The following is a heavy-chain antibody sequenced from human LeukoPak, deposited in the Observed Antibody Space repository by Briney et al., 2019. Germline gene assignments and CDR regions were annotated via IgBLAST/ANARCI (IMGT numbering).Heavy chain of an antibody. CDR3: ARGRLWFGEFSLGY. CDR2: INHSGST. D-gene: IGHD3-10*01. Sequence: TSETLSLTCAVYGGSFSGYYWSWIRQPPGKGLEWIGEINHSGSTNYNPSLKSRVTISVDTSKNQFSLKLSSVTAADTAVYYCARGRLWFGEFSLGYWGQGTLVTVSS. J-gene: IGHJ4*02. V-gene: IGHV4-34*01. CDR1: GGSFSGYY.